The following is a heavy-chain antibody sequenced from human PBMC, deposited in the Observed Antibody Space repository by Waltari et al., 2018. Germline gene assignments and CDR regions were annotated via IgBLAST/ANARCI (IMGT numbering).Heavy chain of an antibody. V-gene: IGHV3-9*01. CDR1: GFTFDDYA. J-gene: IGHJ4*02. D-gene: IGHD5-12*01. Sequence: EVQLVESGGGLVQPGRSLRLSCAVSGFTFDDYAMHWVRQAPGKGLEWVSGISWNSGSIGYADSVKGRFTISRDNAKNSLYLQMNSLRAEDTALYYCAKEDRSSGYDRGVYYWGQGTLVTVSS. CDR3: AKEDRSSGYDRGVYY. CDR2: ISWNSGSI.